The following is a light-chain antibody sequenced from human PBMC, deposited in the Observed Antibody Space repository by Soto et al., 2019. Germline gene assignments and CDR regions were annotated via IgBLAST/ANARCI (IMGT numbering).Light chain of an antibody. V-gene: IGKV3-20*01. J-gene: IGKJ2*01. CDR1: QIISSTY. CDR2: GAS. CDR3: QHYGTSLYT. Sequence: DIVLPQSPGTLSLSPGERATLSCRASQIISSTYLGWYQQKPGQAPRLLIYGASSRATGIPDRFSGSGCGTDFTLTNSRLEPEDFAVYYCQHYGTSLYTFGQGTKLEIK.